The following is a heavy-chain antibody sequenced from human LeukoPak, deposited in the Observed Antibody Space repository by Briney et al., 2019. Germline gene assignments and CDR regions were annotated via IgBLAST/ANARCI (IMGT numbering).Heavy chain of an antibody. J-gene: IGHJ1*01. CDR2: IIPIFGTA. Sequence: GASVKVPCKASGGTFSSYAISWVRQAPGQGLEWMGGIIPIFGTANYAQKFQGRVTITADESTSTAYMELSSLRSEDTAVYYCAGHYDSSGDEYFQHWGQGTLVTVSS. CDR1: GGTFSSYA. D-gene: IGHD3-22*01. CDR3: AGHYDSSGDEYFQH. V-gene: IGHV1-69*01.